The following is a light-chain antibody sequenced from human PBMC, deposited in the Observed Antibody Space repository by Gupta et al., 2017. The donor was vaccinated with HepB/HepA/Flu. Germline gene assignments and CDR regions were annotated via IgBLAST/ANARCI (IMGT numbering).Light chain of an antibody. CDR2: WWS. V-gene: IGKV4-1*01. Sequence: DNVVNQSPDSLAVSLGEGAPIKCKSSRSVFFSSNNKNYLAWYQQKPGQSPNLLVYWWSTRQSGVPDRFSGSGSGTDFTLTISSLQAEDVAVYFCQKYYSLPLRFGGGTKVE. CDR1: RSVFFSSNNKNY. J-gene: IGKJ4*02. CDR3: QKYYSLPLR.